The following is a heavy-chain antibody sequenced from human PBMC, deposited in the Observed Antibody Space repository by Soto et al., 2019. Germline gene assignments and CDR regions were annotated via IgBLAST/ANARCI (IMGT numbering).Heavy chain of an antibody. V-gene: IGHV1-46*01. D-gene: IGHD3-3*01. CDR3: ARDFALRFLERSLSPYASYYYYYGMDV. CDR1: GYPLTSYY. CDR2: INPSGGST. Sequence: XSVKVACKASGYPLTSYYMHWVRQAPGQGLEWMGIINPSGGSTSYAQKFQGRVTMTRDTSTSTVYMELSSLRSEDTAVYYCARDFALRFLERSLSPYASYYYYYGMDVCGQRTTVTVSS. J-gene: IGHJ6*02.